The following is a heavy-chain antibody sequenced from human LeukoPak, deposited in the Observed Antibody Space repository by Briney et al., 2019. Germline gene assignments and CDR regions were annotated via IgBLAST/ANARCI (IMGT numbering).Heavy chain of an antibody. CDR3: AKDMDEYWTPSFDY. J-gene: IGHJ4*02. CDR1: GFTVSNNY. CDR2: ISGSGGST. V-gene: IGHV3-23*01. Sequence: GGSLRLSCAASGFTVSNNYMSWVRQAPGKGLEWVSAISGSGGSTYYADSVKGRFTISRDNSKNTLYLQMNSLRAEDTAVYYCAKDMDEYWTPSFDYWGQGTLVTVSS. D-gene: IGHD2/OR15-2a*01.